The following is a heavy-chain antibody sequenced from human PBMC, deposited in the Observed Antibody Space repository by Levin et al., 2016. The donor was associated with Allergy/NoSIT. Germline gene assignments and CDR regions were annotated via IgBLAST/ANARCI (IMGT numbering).Heavy chain of an antibody. D-gene: IGHD1-26*01. V-gene: IGHV4-39*01. CDR1: GGSITSSSYY. Sequence: SETLSLTCTVSGGSITSSSYYWGWIRQPPGKGLEWIGSIYYSGSTYYNPSLKSRVTISVDTSNNQFSLKLSSVTAADTAVYYCARHDGGSYWYPLHFDYWGQGTLVTVSS. CDR2: IYYSGST. CDR3: ARHDGGSYWYPLHFDY. J-gene: IGHJ4*02.